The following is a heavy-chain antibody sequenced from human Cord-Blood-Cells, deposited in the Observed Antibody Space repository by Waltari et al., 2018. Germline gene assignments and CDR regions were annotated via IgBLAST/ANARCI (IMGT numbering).Heavy chain of an antibody. CDR3: ARGLAYYDFWSGYYYFDY. CDR1: GGSFSGYY. D-gene: IGHD3-3*01. CDR2: INHSGST. Sequence: QVQLQQWGAGLLKPSETLSLTCAVYGGSFSGYYWSWILQPPGKGLEWIGEINHSGSTNYNPSLKSRVTISVDTSKNQFSLKLSSVTAADTAVYYCARGLAYYDFWSGYYYFDYWGQGTLVTVSS. V-gene: IGHV4-34*01. J-gene: IGHJ4*02.